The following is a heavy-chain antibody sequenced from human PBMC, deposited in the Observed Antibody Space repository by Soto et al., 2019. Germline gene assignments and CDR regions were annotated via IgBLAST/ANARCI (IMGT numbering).Heavy chain of an antibody. J-gene: IGHJ4*01. V-gene: IGHV3-7*04. CDR1: GFTFSSYW. CDR2: IKQDGSEK. D-gene: IGHD6-6*01. CDR3: ARGPIPSIAEYYFDY. Sequence: PGGSLRLSCAASGFTFSSYWMSWVRQAPGKRLEWVANIKQDGSEKYYVDSVKGRFTISRDNAKNSLYLQINSQRTENSALYYCARGPIPSIAEYYFDYWGHGTLVTVSS.